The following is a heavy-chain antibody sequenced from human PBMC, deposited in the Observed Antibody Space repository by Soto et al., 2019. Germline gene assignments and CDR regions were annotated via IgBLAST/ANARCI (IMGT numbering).Heavy chain of an antibody. D-gene: IGHD2-2*01. CDR3: AREDSIIIPAVSDF. CDR1: GFAFNNYG. J-gene: IGHJ4*02. V-gene: IGHV3-21*01. Sequence: GSLRLSCTVSGFAFNNYGIIWVRQAPGKGLEWVSSISKSDYTYYSDSVKGRFTISRDNAKNSVSLQMNTLRVEDTAVYYCAREDSIIIPAVSDFWGQGTLVTVSS. CDR2: ISKSDYT.